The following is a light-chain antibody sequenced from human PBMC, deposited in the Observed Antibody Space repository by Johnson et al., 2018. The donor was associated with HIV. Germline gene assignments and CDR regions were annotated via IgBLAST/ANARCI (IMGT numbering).Light chain of an antibody. CDR3: AAWVRSLNAGGV. V-gene: IGLV1-44*01. Sequence: QSVLTQPPSASGTPGQRVTISCSGSSSNIGRNTVSWFQQLPGTAPKLLIYRNNRRPSGVPGRFSGSKSGTSASLAISGLQAEDEADYYCAAWVRSLNAGGVFGTGTKVTVL. CDR2: RNN. J-gene: IGLJ1*01. CDR1: SSNIGRNT.